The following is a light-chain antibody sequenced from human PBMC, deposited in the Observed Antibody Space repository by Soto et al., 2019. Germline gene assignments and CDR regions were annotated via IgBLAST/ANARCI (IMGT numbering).Light chain of an antibody. J-gene: IGLJ1*01. CDR2: DDS. CDR1: NIGSKS. V-gene: IGLV3-21*02. CDR3: QVWDSSSVHRDV. Sequence: SYELTQPPSVSVAPGQTARITCGGKNIGSKSVHWYQQKPGQAPVLVVYDDSDRPSGIPERFSGSNSGNTATLTISRVEAGDEADYYCQVWDSSSVHRDVFGTGTKLTVL.